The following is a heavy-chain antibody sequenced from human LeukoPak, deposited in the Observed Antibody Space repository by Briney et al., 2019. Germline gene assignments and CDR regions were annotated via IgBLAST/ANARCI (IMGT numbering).Heavy chain of an antibody. J-gene: IGHJ4*02. D-gene: IGHD3-10*01. Sequence: PVGSLRLSCAASGFTFSTYGMHWVRRAPGKGLVWVSRISTDGSVTSYADSVKGRFTISRDNGKNTMYVQMTSLRDEDTAVYYCARIGGSGSYSGHYFDHWGQGTLVTVSS. CDR3: ARIGGSGSYSGHYFDH. CDR2: ISTDGSVT. V-gene: IGHV3-74*01. CDR1: GFTFSTYG.